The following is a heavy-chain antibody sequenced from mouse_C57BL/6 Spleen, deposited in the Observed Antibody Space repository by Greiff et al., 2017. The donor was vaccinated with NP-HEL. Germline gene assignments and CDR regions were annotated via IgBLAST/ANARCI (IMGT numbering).Heavy chain of an antibody. Sequence: VQLQQPGAELVRPGTSVKLSCKASGYTFTSYWMHWVKQRPGQGLEWIGVIDPSDSYTNYNQKFKGKATLTVDTSSSTAYMQLSSLTSEDSAVYYCCYYYGSSYVGFAYWGQGTLVTVSA. D-gene: IGHD1-1*01. CDR1: GYTFTSYW. CDR3: CYYYGSSYVGFAY. J-gene: IGHJ3*01. V-gene: IGHV1-59*01. CDR2: IDPSDSYT.